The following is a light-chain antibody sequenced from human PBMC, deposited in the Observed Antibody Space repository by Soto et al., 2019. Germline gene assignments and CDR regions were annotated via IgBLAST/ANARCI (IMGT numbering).Light chain of an antibody. Sequence: QSALTQPASVSGSPRQSITISCTGSSSDVGGYNYVSWYQQHPGKAPKLMIYDVSSRPSGVSNRFSGSKSGNTASLTISGLQAEDEADYYCLSYTSSSTVVFGEGTKLTVL. J-gene: IGLJ2*01. CDR2: DVS. CDR1: SSDVGGYNY. V-gene: IGLV2-14*01. CDR3: LSYTSSSTVV.